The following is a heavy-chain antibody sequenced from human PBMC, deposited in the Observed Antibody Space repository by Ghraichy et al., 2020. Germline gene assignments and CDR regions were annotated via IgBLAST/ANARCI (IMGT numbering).Heavy chain of an antibody. CDR3: AKAVGLFGELMGSDGMDV. Sequence: GGSLRLSCAASGFTFSSYAMSWVRQAPGKGLEWVSAISGSGGSTYYADSVKGRFTISRDNSKNTLYLQMNSLRAEDTAVYYCAKAVGLFGELMGSDGMDVWGQGTTVTVSS. CDR1: GFTFSSYA. D-gene: IGHD3-10*02. CDR2: ISGSGGST. J-gene: IGHJ6*02. V-gene: IGHV3-23*01.